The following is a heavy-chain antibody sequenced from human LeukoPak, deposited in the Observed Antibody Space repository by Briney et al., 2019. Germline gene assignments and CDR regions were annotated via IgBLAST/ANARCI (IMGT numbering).Heavy chain of an antibody. D-gene: IGHD3-3*01. Sequence: SETLSLTCAVYGGSFSGYYWSWIRQPPGKGLEWIGEINHSGSTNYNPSLKSRVTISVDTSKNQFSLKLSSVTAADTAVYYCARGRTNDFWSGYYPNYRKPSRNPFDYWGQGTLVTVSS. CDR3: ARGRTNDFWSGYYPNYRKPSRNPFDY. CDR1: GGSFSGYY. CDR2: INHSGST. V-gene: IGHV4-34*01. J-gene: IGHJ4*02.